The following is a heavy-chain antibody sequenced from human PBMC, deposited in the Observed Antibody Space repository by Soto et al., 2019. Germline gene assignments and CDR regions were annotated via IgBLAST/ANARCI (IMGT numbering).Heavy chain of an antibody. CDR2: IIPIFGTA. CDR1: GGTFSSYA. V-gene: IGHV1-69*13. J-gene: IGHJ5*02. Sequence: GASVKVSCKASGGTFSSYAISWVRQAPGHGLEWMGGIIPIFGTANYAQKFQGRVTITADESTSTAYMELSSLRSEDTAVYYCARDHCSGGSCYPGTIWWFDPWGQGTLVTVSS. D-gene: IGHD2-15*01. CDR3: ARDHCSGGSCYPGTIWWFDP.